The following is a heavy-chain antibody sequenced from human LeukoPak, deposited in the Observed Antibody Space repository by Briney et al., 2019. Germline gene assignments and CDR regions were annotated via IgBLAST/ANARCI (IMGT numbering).Heavy chain of an antibody. J-gene: IGHJ6*03. D-gene: IGHD6-19*01. CDR1: GFTFSSYS. V-gene: IGHV3-21*01. CDR3: ARGQSLVTEGGYSYYYYMDV. CDR2: ISSSSSYI. Sequence: GGSLRLSCAASGFTFSSYSMNWVRQAPGKGLEWVSSISSSSSYIYYAGSVKGRFTISRDNAKNSLYLQMNSLRDEDTAVYYCARGQSLVTEGGYSYYYYMDVWGKGTTVTVSS.